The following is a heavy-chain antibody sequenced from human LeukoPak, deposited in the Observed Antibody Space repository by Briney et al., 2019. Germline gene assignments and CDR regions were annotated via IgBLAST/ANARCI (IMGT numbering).Heavy chain of an antibody. D-gene: IGHD2-15*01. CDR2: ILGSSSYR. Sequence: GGSLRLSCAASGFIFSDYHMAWIRQAPGKGLEWISYILGSSSYRNSADSVKGRFTISRDNAKNSLFLQMNSLRGEHTAVYYCASIYCSGGSCYFDYWGQGTLVTVAS. V-gene: IGHV3-11*03. J-gene: IGHJ4*02. CDR3: ASIYCSGGSCYFDY. CDR1: GFIFSDYH.